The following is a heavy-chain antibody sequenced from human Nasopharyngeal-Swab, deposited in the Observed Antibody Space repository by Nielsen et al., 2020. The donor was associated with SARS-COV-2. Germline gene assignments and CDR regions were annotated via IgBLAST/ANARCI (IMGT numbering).Heavy chain of an antibody. J-gene: IGHJ4*02. CDR3: ARHGTWLQYGFDS. Sequence: WIRQLPGKGLEWIASIHNSGSTHFNPSFASRVTISGDASKRQFSLRLGSVTTADTAVYYCARHGTWLQYGFDSWGQGTLVTVSS. CDR2: IHNSGST. V-gene: IGHV4-39*01. D-gene: IGHD5-24*01.